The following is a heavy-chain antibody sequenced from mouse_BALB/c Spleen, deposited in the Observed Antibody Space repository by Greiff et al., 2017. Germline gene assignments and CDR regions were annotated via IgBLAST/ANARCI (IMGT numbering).Heavy chain of an antibody. CDR3: ARTAMDY. Sequence: EVKLMESGPGLVKPSQSLSLTCTVTGYSITSDYAWNWIRQFPGNKLEWMGYISYSGSTSYNPSLKSRISITRDTSKNQFFLQLNSVTTEDTATYYCARTAMDYWGQGTSVTVSS. J-gene: IGHJ4*01. V-gene: IGHV3-2*02. CDR2: ISYSGST. CDR1: GYSITSDYA.